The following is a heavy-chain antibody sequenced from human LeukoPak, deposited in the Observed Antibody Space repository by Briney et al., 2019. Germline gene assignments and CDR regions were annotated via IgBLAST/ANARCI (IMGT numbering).Heavy chain of an antibody. D-gene: IGHD2-8*01. CDR2: IWYDGSNK. J-gene: IGHJ5*02. Sequence: PGGSLRLSCAASGFTFSSYGMHWVRQAPGKGLEWVAVIWYDGSNKYYADSVKGRFTISRDNSKNTPYLQTNSLRAEDTAVYYCARDSMVYALRPRGWFDPWGQGTLVTVSS. CDR1: GFTFSSYG. CDR3: ARDSMVYALRPRGWFDP. V-gene: IGHV3-33*01.